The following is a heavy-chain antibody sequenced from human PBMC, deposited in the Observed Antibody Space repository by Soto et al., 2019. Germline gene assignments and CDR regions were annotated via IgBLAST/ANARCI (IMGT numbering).Heavy chain of an antibody. Sequence: QVQLVESGGGVVQPGRSLRLSCAASGFTFSSYGMHWVRQAPGKGLEWVAVISYDGSNKYYADSVKGRFTISRDNSKNTLYLQMSSLRAEDTAVYYCAKDGYCSSTSCLDYYYYGMDVWGQGTTVTVSS. D-gene: IGHD2-2*03. CDR3: AKDGYCSSTSCLDYYYYGMDV. CDR2: ISYDGSNK. CDR1: GFTFSSYG. V-gene: IGHV3-30*18. J-gene: IGHJ6*02.